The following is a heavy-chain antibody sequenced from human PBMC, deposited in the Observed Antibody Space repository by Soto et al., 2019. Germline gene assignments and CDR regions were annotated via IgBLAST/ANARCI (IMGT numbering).Heavy chain of an antibody. CDR1: GGSISSSSYY. CDR3: ARHGGEDSGYEYDYYYMDV. CDR2: IYYSGST. D-gene: IGHD5-12*01. Sequence: PETLSLTCTVSGGSISSSSYYWGWIRQPPGKGLEWIGSIYYSGSTYYNPSLKSRVTISVDTSKNQFSLKLSSVTAADTAVYYCARHGGEDSGYEYDYYYMDVWGKGTTVTV. J-gene: IGHJ6*03. V-gene: IGHV4-39*01.